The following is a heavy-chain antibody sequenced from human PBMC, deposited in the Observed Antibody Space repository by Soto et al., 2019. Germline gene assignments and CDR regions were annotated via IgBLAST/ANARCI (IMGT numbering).Heavy chain of an antibody. D-gene: IGHD3-22*01. CDR3: ARDTYYYDSSGYYPNSYFDY. Sequence: QVQLQESGPGLVKPSQTLSLTCTVSGGSISSGGYYWRWIRQHPGKGLEWIGYIYYSGSTYYNPSLKSRITISVDTSKNQFTLKLSSVTAADPAVYYCARDTYYYDSSGYYPNSYFDYWGQGTLVTVSS. CDR1: GGSISSGGYY. CDR2: IYYSGST. V-gene: IGHV4-31*03. J-gene: IGHJ4*02.